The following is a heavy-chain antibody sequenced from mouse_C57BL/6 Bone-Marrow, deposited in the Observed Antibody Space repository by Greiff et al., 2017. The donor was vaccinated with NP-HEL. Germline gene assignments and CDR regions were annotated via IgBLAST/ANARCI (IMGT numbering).Heavy chain of an antibody. CDR3: ASPYEYDVACFAY. D-gene: IGHD2-4*01. Sequence: EVQLVESGGDLVKPGGSLKLSCAASGFTFSSYGMSWVRQTPDKRLEWVATISSGGSYTYYPDSVKGRFTISRDNAKNTLYLQMSSLKSEDTAMYYCASPYEYDVACFAYWGQGTLVTVSA. V-gene: IGHV5-6*01. CDR2: ISSGGSYT. J-gene: IGHJ3*01. CDR1: GFTFSSYG.